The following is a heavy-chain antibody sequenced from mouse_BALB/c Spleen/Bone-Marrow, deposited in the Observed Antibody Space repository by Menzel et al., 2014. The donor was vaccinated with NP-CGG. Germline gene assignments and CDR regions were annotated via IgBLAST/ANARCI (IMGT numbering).Heavy chain of an antibody. CDR1: GYTFTSYV. J-gene: IGHJ4*01. CDR3: AREGGCYAMDS. V-gene: IGHV1-14*01. CDR2: INPYNDGT. Sequence: EVQLQQSGPELVKPGASVKMSCKASGYTFTSYVMHWVKQKPGQGLEWIGYINPYNDGTKYNEKFKGKATLTSDKSSSTAYMELSSLTSEDSAVYYCAREGGCYAMDSWGQGTSVTVSS.